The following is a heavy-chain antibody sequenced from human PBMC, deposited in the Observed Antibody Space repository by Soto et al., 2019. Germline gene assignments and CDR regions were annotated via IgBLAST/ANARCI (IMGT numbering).Heavy chain of an antibody. CDR2: ISSEGRAT. Sequence: PGESLRLSCLLSGFTIRSYAMHWIRQAPGKGLQYVSSISSEGRATYYADSVKGRFTISRDNSKKTLSLQMSSLRVEDTAVYYCGRDPYSGARYYLDLWGQGT. D-gene: IGHD1-26*01. V-gene: IGHV3-64D*06. J-gene: IGHJ4*02. CDR1: GFTIRSYA. CDR3: GRDPYSGARYYLDL.